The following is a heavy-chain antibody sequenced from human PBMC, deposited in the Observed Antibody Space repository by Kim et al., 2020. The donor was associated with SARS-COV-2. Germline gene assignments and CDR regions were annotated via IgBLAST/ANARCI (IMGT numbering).Heavy chain of an antibody. Sequence: GGSLRLSCTTSGFTFTGYAMSWVRQAPGKGLEWVSSIDGSDGTTYYVDSVKGRFTISRDDSKSTLYLWMTSLRADDTAVYYCLKGGWGWIWDHWGQGVHVTVAS. CDR1: GFTFTGYA. D-gene: IGHD2-2*03. CDR2: IDGSDGTT. CDR3: LKGGWGWIWDH. J-gene: IGHJ4*02. V-gene: IGHV3-23*01.